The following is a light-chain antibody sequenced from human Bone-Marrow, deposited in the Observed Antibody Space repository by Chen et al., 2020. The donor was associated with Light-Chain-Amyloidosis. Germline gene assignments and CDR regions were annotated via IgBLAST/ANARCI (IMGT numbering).Light chain of an antibody. Sequence: DIQMTQSPSSLSASVGDRVTITCRASQSISSYLNWYQQKPGKAPKLLIYAASSLRSGVPSRFSGSGSGTDFTLTNSSLQPEDFATYYCQQSYSTPWAFGQGTKVEIK. CDR2: AAS. V-gene: IGKV1-39*01. CDR1: QSISSY. J-gene: IGKJ1*01. CDR3: QQSYSTPWA.